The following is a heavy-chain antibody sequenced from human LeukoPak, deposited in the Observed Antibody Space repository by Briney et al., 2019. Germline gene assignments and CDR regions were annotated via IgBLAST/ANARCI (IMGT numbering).Heavy chain of an antibody. V-gene: IGHV3-30*03. Sequence: HAGGSLRLSCAASGFTFSSYGMHWVRQAPGKGLEWVAVISYDGSNKYYADSVKGRFTISRDNAKNSLYLQMNSLRAEDTALYHCARDRSLTGVFDYWGQGTLVTVSS. CDR3: ARDRSLTGVFDY. CDR1: GFTFSSYG. CDR2: ISYDGSNK. D-gene: IGHD1-26*01. J-gene: IGHJ4*02.